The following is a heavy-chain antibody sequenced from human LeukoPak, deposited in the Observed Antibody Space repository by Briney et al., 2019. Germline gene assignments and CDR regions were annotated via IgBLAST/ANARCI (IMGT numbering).Heavy chain of an antibody. V-gene: IGHV1-24*01. J-gene: IGHJ4*02. CDR1: GGTFSSYA. Sequence: ASVKVSCKASGGTFSSYAISWVRQAPGKGLEWMGGFDPEDGETIYAQKFQGRVTMTEDTSTDTAYMELSSLRSEDTAVYYCATMRWLVRYFDYWGQGTLVTVSS. CDR2: FDPEDGET. D-gene: IGHD6-19*01. CDR3: ATMRWLVRYFDY.